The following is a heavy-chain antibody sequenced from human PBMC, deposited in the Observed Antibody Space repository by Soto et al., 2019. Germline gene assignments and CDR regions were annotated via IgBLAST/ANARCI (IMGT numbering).Heavy chain of an antibody. CDR3: ARDQGEYSSSSRGPYYYYGMDV. J-gene: IGHJ6*02. D-gene: IGHD6-6*01. CDR1: GGTFSSYA. Sequence: QVQLVQSGAEVKKPGSSVKVSCKASGGTFSSYAISRVRQAPGQGLEWMGGIIPIFGTANYAQKFQGRVTITADESTSTAYMELSSLSSEDTAVYYCARDQGEYSSSSRGPYYYYGMDVWGQGTTVTVSS. CDR2: IIPIFGTA. V-gene: IGHV1-69*01.